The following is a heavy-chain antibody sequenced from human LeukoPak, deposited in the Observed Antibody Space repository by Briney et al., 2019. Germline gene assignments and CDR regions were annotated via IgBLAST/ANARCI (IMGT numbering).Heavy chain of an antibody. V-gene: IGHV3-11*03. CDR2: IGKSGTDI. D-gene: IGHD2-21*02. J-gene: IGHJ4*02. CDR3: AIPPPYCGGDCYSR. CDR1: GFTFSDYY. Sequence: GGSLRLSCAASGFTFSDYYMSWIRQAPGKGLEWISYIGKSGTDINYAESVKGRFTVSRDNSKNTLYLQMNSLRAEDTAVYYCAIPPPYCGGDCYSRWGQGTLVTVSS.